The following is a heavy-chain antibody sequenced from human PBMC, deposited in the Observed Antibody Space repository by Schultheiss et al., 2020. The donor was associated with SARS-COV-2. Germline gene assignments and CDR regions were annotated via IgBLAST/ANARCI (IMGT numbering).Heavy chain of an antibody. V-gene: IGHV3-23*01. CDR3: AREPYGGNPWVAFDI. D-gene: IGHD4-23*01. CDR2: ISGSGGST. Sequence: GESLKISCAASGFTFSSYAMSWVRQAPGKGLEWVSAISGSGGSTYYADSVKGRFTISRDNAKNSLYLQMNSLRAEDTAVYYCAREPYGGNPWVAFDIWGQGTMVTVSS. CDR1: GFTFSSYA. J-gene: IGHJ3*02.